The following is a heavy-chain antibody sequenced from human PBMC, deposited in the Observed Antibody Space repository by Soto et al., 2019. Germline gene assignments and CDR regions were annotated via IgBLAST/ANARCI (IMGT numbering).Heavy chain of an antibody. J-gene: IGHJ4*02. Sequence: SLRLPWSPSGFTLSSIGMQWVRHSPDKGREWVPLISDYGCNKYYADSVKGRFAISRDNFKSTLYLQMNSLRAEDTAVYYCAKEDSWRYWSGGSCYESGYYCDCWGKGTLGAVSS. CDR2: ISDYGCNK. D-gene: IGHD2-15*01. V-gene: IGHV3-30*18. CDR3: AKEDSWRYWSGGSCYESGYYCDC. CDR1: GFTLSSIG.